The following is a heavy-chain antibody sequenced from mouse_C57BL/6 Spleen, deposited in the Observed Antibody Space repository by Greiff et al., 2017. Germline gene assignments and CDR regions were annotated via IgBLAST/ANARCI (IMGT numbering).Heavy chain of an antibody. CDR1: GYTFTDYY. CDR2: IHPYNGGT. D-gene: IGHD2-4*01. J-gene: IGHJ1*03. CDR3: ARDDDYDGDWYFDV. Sequence: EVQLQQSGPVLVKPGASVKMSCKASGYTFTDYYMNWVKQSHGKSLAWIGVIHPYNGGTSYNQKFKGKATLTVDKYSSTAYMELNSLTSEDSADYDCARDDDYDGDWYFDVWGTGTTVNVSS. V-gene: IGHV1-19*01.